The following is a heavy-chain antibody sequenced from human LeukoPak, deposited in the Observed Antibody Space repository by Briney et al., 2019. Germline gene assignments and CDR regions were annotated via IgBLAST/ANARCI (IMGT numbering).Heavy chain of an antibody. CDR3: ARDGDYDSSGPIDY. CDR1: GGSISSGGYY. J-gene: IGHJ4*02. V-gene: IGHV4-30-2*01. D-gene: IGHD3-22*01. CDR2: IYHSGST. Sequence: PSETLSLTCTVSGGSISSGGYYWSWIRQPPGKGLEWIGYIYHSGSTYYNPSLKSRVTISVDRSKNQFSLKLSSVTAADTAVYYCARDGDYDSSGPIDYWGRGTLVTVSS.